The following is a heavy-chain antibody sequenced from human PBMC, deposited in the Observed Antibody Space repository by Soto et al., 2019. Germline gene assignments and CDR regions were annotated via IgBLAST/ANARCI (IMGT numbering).Heavy chain of an antibody. D-gene: IGHD6-19*01. Sequence: KPSETLSLTCTVSGGSISSYYWSWIRQPAGKGLEWVGHIYTSGSTNYNPSLKSRVTMSVDTSKNQFSLKLSSVTAADTAVYYCARDTGSGWRDYYYYYGMDVWGQGTTVTVSS. CDR2: IYTSGST. CDR3: ARDTGSGWRDYYYYYGMDV. V-gene: IGHV4-4*07. CDR1: GGSISSYY. J-gene: IGHJ6*02.